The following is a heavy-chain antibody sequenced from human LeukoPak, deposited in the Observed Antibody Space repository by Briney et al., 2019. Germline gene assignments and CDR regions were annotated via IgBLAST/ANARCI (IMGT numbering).Heavy chain of an antibody. J-gene: IGHJ6*02. D-gene: IGHD3-3*01. CDR2: ISYDGSNK. CDR1: GFTFSSYG. Sequence: LAGGSLSLSCAASGFTFSSYGRHWVRQAPGKGLEWVAVISYDGSNKYYADSVKGRFTISRDNSKNTLYLQMNSLRAEDTAVYYCAKVRRSGRGYYYGMDVWGQGTTVTVSS. CDR3: AKVRRSGRGYYYGMDV. V-gene: IGHV3-30*18.